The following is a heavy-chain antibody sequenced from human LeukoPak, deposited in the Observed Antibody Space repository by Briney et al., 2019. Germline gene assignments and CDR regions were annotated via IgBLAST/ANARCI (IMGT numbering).Heavy chain of an antibody. CDR1: GGSISSYY. CDR3: ARGGAARLHFQN. V-gene: IGHV4-59*01. J-gene: IGHJ1*01. CDR2: VYSSGRT. Sequence: PSETLSLTCAVSGGSISSYYWNWIRQPPGKGLEWIGYVYSSGRTAYNASLKSRTTISVDTSKNQFSLKLNSLTAADTAVYYCARGGAARLHFQNWGQGTLVTVSS. D-gene: IGHD6-6*01.